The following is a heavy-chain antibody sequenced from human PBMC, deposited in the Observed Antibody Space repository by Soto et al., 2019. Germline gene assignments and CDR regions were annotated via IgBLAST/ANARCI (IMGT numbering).Heavy chain of an antibody. CDR1: RGSIRDYY. J-gene: IGHJ4*02. D-gene: IGHD3-3*01. Sequence: PSETLSLTCTVSRGSIRDYYWSWIRQPAGKGLEWIGRIYSSGNTNYNPSLKSRVTMSVDTSRNQLSLKLSSVTTADTAVYYCARIGVLSSFDNWGQGTRVTVS. CDR3: ARIGVLSSFDN. V-gene: IGHV4-4*07. CDR2: IYSSGNT.